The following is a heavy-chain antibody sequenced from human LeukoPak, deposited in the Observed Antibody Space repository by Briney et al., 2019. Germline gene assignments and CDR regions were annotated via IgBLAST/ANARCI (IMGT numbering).Heavy chain of an antibody. Sequence: GGSLRLSCAASGFTFRDSAMSWVRQAPGKGLEWVSLISFSGANTYYADSVKGRFTVSRDNSKDTLYLQMNSLRAEDTAIYYCTRDIELSAWGLGTMVTVSS. J-gene: IGHJ3*01. D-gene: IGHD3-16*02. CDR1: GFTFRDSA. V-gene: IGHV3-23*01. CDR3: TRDIELSA. CDR2: ISFSGANT.